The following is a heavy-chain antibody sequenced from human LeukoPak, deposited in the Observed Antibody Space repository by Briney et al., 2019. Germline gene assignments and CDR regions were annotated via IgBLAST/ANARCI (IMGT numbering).Heavy chain of an antibody. D-gene: IGHD3-22*01. CDR2: IIPIFGTA. J-gene: IGHJ4*02. Sequence: ASVKVSCKASGGTFSSYAISWERQAPGQGLEWMGGIIPIFGTANYAQKFQGRVTITADESTSTAYMELSSLRSEDTAVYYCARDYYDSSGYDYWGQGTLVTVSS. CDR1: GGTFSSYA. CDR3: ARDYYDSSGYDY. V-gene: IGHV1-69*13.